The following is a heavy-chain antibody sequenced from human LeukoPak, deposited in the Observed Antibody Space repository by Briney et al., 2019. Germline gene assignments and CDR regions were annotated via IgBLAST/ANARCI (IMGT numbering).Heavy chain of an antibody. CDR2: IYYSGST. D-gene: IGHD3-22*01. CDR3: AREPYYYDSSGYYSEY. Sequence: SETLSLTCTVSGGSISSGDYYWSWIRQPPGKGLEWTGYIYYSGSTYYNPSLKSRVTISVATSKNQFSLKLSSVTAADTAVYYCAREPYYYDSSGYYSEYWGQGTLVTVSS. J-gene: IGHJ4*02. CDR1: GGSISSGDYY. V-gene: IGHV4-30-4*01.